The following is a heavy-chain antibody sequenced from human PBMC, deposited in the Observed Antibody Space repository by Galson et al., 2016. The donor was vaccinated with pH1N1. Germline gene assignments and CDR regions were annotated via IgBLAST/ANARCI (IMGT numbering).Heavy chain of an antibody. J-gene: IGHJ2*01. D-gene: IGHD6-19*01. CDR3: ARGGNQGRPVAGLYWYFDL. V-gene: IGHV1-2*06. CDR2: INPNSGDT. Sequence: SVKVSCKASGYTFTGYYMHWARQAPRQGLEWMGRINPNSGDTSYAQKFQGRVTVTGDTSISTAYMELTRLRSNDTAMYYCARGGNQGRPVAGLYWYFDLWGRGTLVTVSS. CDR1: GYTFTGYY.